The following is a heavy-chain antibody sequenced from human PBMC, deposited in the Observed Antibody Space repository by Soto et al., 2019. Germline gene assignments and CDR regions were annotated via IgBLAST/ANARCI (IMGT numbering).Heavy chain of an antibody. Sequence: ASVKVSCKASGYTFTSYYMHWVRQAPGQGLEWMGIINPSGGSTSYAQKFQGRVTMTRDTSTSTVYMELSSLRSEDTAVYYCSRDTPAIFGVVISRPHYMDVWGKGTTVTVSS. V-gene: IGHV1-46*03. D-gene: IGHD3-3*01. CDR1: GYTFTSYY. CDR3: SRDTPAIFGVVISRPHYMDV. J-gene: IGHJ6*03. CDR2: INPSGGST.